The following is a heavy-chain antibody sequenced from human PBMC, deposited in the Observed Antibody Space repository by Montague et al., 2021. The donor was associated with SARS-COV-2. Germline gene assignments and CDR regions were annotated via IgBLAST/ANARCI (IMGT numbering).Heavy chain of an antibody. CDR3: ARSTVTNSPFGFSNKLRSRYNGMDV. J-gene: IGHJ6*02. Sequence: SETLSLTCAVYGGSFSGYYLNWIRQPPGKGLEWIGEINHSGSINYNPSLKSRVTIAVDTSKNQVSLKLTSVTAADTAVFYCARSTVTNSPFGFSNKLRSRYNGMDVWGQGTTVTVSS. V-gene: IGHV4-34*01. D-gene: IGHD4-17*01. CDR1: GGSFSGYY. CDR2: INHSGSI.